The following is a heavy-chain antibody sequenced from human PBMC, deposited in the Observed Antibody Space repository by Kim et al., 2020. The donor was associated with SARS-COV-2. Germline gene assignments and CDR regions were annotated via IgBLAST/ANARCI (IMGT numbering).Heavy chain of an antibody. CDR3: ARDRRNYDILTGYPYYFDY. Sequence: GGSLRLSCAASGFTFSSYEMNWVRQAPGKGLEWVSYISSSGSTIYYADSVKGRFTISRDNAKNSLYLQMNSLRAEDTAVYYCARDRRNYDILTGYPYYFDYWGQGTLVTVSS. D-gene: IGHD3-9*01. CDR2: ISSSGSTI. CDR1: GFTFSSYE. V-gene: IGHV3-48*03. J-gene: IGHJ4*02.